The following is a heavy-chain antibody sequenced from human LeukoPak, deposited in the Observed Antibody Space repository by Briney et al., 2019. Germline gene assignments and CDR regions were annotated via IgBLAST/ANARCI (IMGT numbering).Heavy chain of an antibody. CDR3: ATERAYYYGSGSYPVDY. Sequence: GGTLRLSCAASGFTFSSYGMSWVRQAPGKGLEWVSAISGSGGSTYYADSVKGRFTISRDNSKNTLYLQMNSLRAEDTAVYYCATERAYYYGSGSYPVDYWGQGTLVTVSS. V-gene: IGHV3-23*01. CDR1: GFTFSSYG. CDR2: ISGSGGST. D-gene: IGHD3-10*01. J-gene: IGHJ4*02.